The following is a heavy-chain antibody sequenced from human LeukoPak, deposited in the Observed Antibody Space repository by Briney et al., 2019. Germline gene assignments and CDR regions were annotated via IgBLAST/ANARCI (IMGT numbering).Heavy chain of an antibody. V-gene: IGHV3-21*01. J-gene: IGHJ3*02. CDR2: ISSSSSYI. CDR3: ARLSAYCGGDCYPAFDI. Sequence: NPGGSLGLSCAASGFTFSSYSMNWVRQAPGKGLEWVSSISSSSSYIYYADSVKGRFTISRDNAKNSLYLQMNSLRAEDTAVYYCARLSAYCGGDCYPAFDIWGQGTMVTVSS. CDR1: GFTFSSYS. D-gene: IGHD2-21*02.